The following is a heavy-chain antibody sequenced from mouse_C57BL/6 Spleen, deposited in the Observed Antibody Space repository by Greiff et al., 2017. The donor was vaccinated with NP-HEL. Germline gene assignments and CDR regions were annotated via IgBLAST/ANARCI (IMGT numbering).Heavy chain of an antibody. V-gene: IGHV10-3*01. CDR1: GFTFNTYA. CDR2: IRSKSSNYAT. CDR3: VREEGYYSNYVRYFDV. J-gene: IGHJ1*03. D-gene: IGHD2-5*01. Sequence: EVMLVESGGGLVQPKGSLKLSCAASGFTFNTYAMHWVRQAPGKGLEWVARIRSKSSNYATYYADSVKDRFTISRDDSQSMLYLQMNNLKTEDTAMYYCVREEGYYSNYVRYFDVWGTGTTVTVSS.